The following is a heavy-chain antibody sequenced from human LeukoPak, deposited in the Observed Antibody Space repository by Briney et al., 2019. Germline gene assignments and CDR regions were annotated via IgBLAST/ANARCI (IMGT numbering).Heavy chain of an antibody. CDR3: ARQPYSSSWYGAFDI. CDR2: IYPGDSDT. V-gene: IGHV5-51*01. D-gene: IGHD6-13*01. Sequence: GESLKISCKGSGYSFTSYWIGWVRQMPGKGLEWMGIIYPGDSDTRYSPSFQCQVIISADKSISTAYLQWSILKASDTAMYYCARQPYSSSWYGAFDIWGQGTMVTVSS. J-gene: IGHJ3*02. CDR1: GYSFTSYW.